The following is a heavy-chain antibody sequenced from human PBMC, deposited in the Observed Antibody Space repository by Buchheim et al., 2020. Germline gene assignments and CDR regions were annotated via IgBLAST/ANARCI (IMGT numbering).Heavy chain of an antibody. V-gene: IGHV4-34*01. D-gene: IGHD3-9*01. CDR2: INHSGST. CDR3: ARGGSYYDILTGYYTTRGGYYGMDV. J-gene: IGHJ6*02. CDR1: GGSFSGYY. Sequence: QVQLQQWGAGLLKPSETLSLTCAVYGGSFSGYYWSWIRQPPGKGLEWIGEINHSGSTNYNPSLKSRVTISVDTSKNPFSLKLSSVTAADTAVYYCARGGSYYDILTGYYTTRGGYYGMDVWGQGTT.